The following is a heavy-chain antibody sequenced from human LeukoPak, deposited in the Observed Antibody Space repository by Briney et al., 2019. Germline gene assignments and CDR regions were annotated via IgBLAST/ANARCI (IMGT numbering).Heavy chain of an antibody. V-gene: IGHV3-21*01. D-gene: IGHD3-10*01. Sequence: GGSLRLSCAASGFTFISYTMNWVRQAPGKGLEWVSSISSSSSYIYYADSVKGRFTISRDNAKNSLYLQMNSLRAEDTAVYYCAKVGVLAGSKYFDYWGQGTLVTVSS. J-gene: IGHJ4*02. CDR3: AKVGVLAGSKYFDY. CDR1: GFTFISYT. CDR2: ISSSSSYI.